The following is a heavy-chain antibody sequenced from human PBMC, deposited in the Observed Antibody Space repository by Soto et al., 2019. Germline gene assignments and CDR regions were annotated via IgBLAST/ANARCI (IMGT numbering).Heavy chain of an antibody. Sequence: GESLKISCTGSGYSFTSYWISWVRQMPGKGLEWMGRIDPSDSYTNYSPSFQGHVTISADKSISTAYLQWSSLKASDTAMYYCARRASVDILTGYYYYYYGMDVWGQGTTVTVSS. CDR1: GYSFTSYW. V-gene: IGHV5-10-1*01. CDR2: IDPSDSYT. D-gene: IGHD3-9*01. J-gene: IGHJ6*02. CDR3: ARRASVDILTGYYYYYYGMDV.